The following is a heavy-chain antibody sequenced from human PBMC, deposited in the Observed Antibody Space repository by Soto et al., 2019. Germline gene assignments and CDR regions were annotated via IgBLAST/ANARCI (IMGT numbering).Heavy chain of an antibody. J-gene: IGHJ2*01. V-gene: IGHV1-3*01. CDR3: ARGGSLYWYFDL. D-gene: IGHD1-26*01. CDR2: IKAGNGYT. Sequence: ASVKVSCKASGYTFTSYAMHWVRQAPGQRLEWMGWIKAGNGYTKYSQKFHGRVSITRDTSATTAYMELSSLRFEDTAVYYCARGGSLYWYFDLWGRGTLVTVSS. CDR1: GYTFTSYA.